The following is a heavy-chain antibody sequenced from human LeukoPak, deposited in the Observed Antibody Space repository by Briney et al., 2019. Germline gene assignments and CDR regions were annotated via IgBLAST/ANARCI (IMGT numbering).Heavy chain of an antibody. J-gene: IGHJ4*02. D-gene: IGHD6-13*01. CDR3: AKDSQAGYSNSRTN. Sequence: GESLKISCAASGFTFSSYGMHWVRQAPGKGLEWVAVIWYDGSNKYYADSVKGRFTISRDNSKNTLYLQMNSLRADDTAIYYCAKDSQAGYSNSRTNWGRGALVTVSS. CDR2: IWYDGSNK. V-gene: IGHV3-33*06. CDR1: GFTFSSYG.